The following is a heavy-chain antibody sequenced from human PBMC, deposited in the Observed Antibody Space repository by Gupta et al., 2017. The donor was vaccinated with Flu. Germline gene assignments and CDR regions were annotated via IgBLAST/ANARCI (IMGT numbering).Heavy chain of an antibody. CDR2: RWYDENNN. V-gene: IGHV3-33*01. J-gene: IGHJ4*02. CDR3: ARVGWASAPETAMATPFDY. D-gene: IGHD5-18*01. Sequence: HWVRQAPGKGLEWVALRWYDENNNYYVDSVKGRFTISRDNSKNMLYLQMNSLRVEDTAVYHCARVGWASAPETAMATPFDYWGQGTLVTVSS.